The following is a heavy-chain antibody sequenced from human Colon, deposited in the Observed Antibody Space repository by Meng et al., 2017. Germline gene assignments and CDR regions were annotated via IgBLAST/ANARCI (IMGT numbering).Heavy chain of an antibody. Sequence: GLVFSFSSYAMSWVRQAPGKGLEWVSGITGCGDSTWYADSVKGRFTISRDNSKNTLFLQMNSLRAEDTAVYYCASQRIAASGPPNYGGQGTLVTVSS. CDR1: VFSFSSYA. CDR2: ITGCGDST. D-gene: IGHD6-6*01. J-gene: IGHJ4*02. V-gene: IGHV3-23*01. CDR3: ASQRIAASGPPNY.